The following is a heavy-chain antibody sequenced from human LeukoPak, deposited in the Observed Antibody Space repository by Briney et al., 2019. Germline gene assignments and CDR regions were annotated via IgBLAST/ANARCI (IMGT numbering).Heavy chain of an antibody. J-gene: IGHJ4*02. V-gene: IGHV4-34*01. Sequence: SETLSLTCAVYGGSFSGYYWSWIRQPPGKGLEWIGEINHSGSTNCNPSLKSRVTISVDTSKNQFSLKLSSVTAADTVVYYCARGEVSSSSPPGRYYFDYWGQGTLVTVSS. CDR3: ARGEVSSSSPPGRYYFDY. CDR1: GGSFSGYY. D-gene: IGHD6-6*01. CDR2: INHSGST.